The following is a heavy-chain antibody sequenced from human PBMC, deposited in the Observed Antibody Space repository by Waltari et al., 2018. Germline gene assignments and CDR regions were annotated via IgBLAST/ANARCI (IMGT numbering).Heavy chain of an antibody. CDR2: IYHSGST. V-gene: IGHV4-38-2*01. D-gene: IGHD6-13*01. CDR1: GYSISSGYY. CDR3: ARHHPTALHNSSSWLYYYYGMDV. Sequence: QVQLQESGPGLVKPSETLSLTCAVSGYSISSGYYWGWIRQPPGKGLEWIGSIYHSGSTYYNPSLKSRVTISVDTSKNQFSLKLSSVTAADTAVYYCARHHPTALHNSSSWLYYYYGMDVWGQGTTVTVSS. J-gene: IGHJ6*02.